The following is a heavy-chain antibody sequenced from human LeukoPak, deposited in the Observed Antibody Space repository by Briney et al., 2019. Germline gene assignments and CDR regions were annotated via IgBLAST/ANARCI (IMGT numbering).Heavy chain of an antibody. Sequence: GGSLRLSCAASGFTFSSYAMSWVRQAPGKGLHWVSGTRGSGGSTYYADSVKGRFTISRDNSKNTLYLQMNSLRAEDTAVYYCAKGYTYYYDSSGYSPNFDYWGQGTLVTVSS. D-gene: IGHD3-22*01. CDR3: AKGYTYYYDSSGYSPNFDY. CDR1: GFTFSSYA. V-gene: IGHV3-23*01. J-gene: IGHJ4*02. CDR2: TRGSGGST.